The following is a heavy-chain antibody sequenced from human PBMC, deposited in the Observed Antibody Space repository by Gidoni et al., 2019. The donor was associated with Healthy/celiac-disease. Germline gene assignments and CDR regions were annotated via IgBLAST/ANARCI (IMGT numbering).Heavy chain of an antibody. CDR1: TELS. CDR2: FDPEDGET. CDR3: ATVRYGGGGVFDY. J-gene: IGHJ4*02. V-gene: IGHV1-24*01. D-gene: IGHD4-17*01. Sequence: TELSMHWVRQAPGKGLEWMGGFDPEDGETIYAQKFQGRVTMTEDTSTDTAYMELSSLRSEDTAVYYCATVRYGGGGVFDYWGQGTLVTVSS.